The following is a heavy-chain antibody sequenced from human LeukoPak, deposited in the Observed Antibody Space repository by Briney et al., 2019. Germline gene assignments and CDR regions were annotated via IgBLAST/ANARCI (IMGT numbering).Heavy chain of an antibody. CDR3: TRLVGAND. CDR1: GFTFSDHA. Sequence: GGSLRLSCAASGFTFSDHAMDWVRQAPGKGLERVGRIRNKANSYTTEYAASVQGRFTVSRDDSKNSLYLQMNSMKTGDTAVYYCTRLVGANDWGQGTLVTVSS. V-gene: IGHV3-72*01. D-gene: IGHD1-26*01. CDR2: IRNKANSYTT. J-gene: IGHJ4*02.